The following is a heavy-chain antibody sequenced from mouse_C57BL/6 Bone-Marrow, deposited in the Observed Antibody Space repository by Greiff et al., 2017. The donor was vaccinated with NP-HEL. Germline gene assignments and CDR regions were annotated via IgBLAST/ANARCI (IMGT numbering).Heavy chain of an antibody. CDR3: ARARGSRQNYFDY. Sequence: QVQLQQPGAELVRPGSSVKLSCKASGYTFTSYWMHWVKQRPIQGLEWIGNIDPSDSETHYNQKFKDKATLTVDKSSSTAYMQLSSLTSEDSAVYYCARARGSRQNYFDYWGQGTTLTVSS. D-gene: IGHD3-3*01. CDR2: IDPSDSET. CDR1: GYTFTSYW. V-gene: IGHV1-52*01. J-gene: IGHJ2*01.